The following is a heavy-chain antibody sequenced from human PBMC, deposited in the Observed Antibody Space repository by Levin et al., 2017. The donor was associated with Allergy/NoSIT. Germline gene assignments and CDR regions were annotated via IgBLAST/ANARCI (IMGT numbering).Heavy chain of an antibody. D-gene: IGHD4-17*01. V-gene: IGHV3-30-3*01. CDR3: ARELAYGDYFDY. CDR1: GFTFSSYA. CDR2: ISYDGSNK. Sequence: GGSLRLSCAASGFTFSSYAMHWVRQAPGKGLEWVAVISYDGSNKYYADSVKGRFTISRDNSKNTLYLQMNSLRAEDTAVYYCARELAYGDYFDYWGQGTLVTVSS. J-gene: IGHJ4*02.